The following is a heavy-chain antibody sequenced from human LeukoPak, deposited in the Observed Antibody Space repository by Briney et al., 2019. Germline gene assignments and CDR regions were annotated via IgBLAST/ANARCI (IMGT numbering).Heavy chain of an antibody. J-gene: IGHJ4*02. CDR3: AMILPGSYKDY. CDR2: IYSGGST. CDR1: GFTFSSYA. D-gene: IGHD1-26*01. V-gene: IGHV3-53*01. Sequence: GGSLRLSCAASGFTFSSYAMSWVRQAPGKGLEWVSVIYSGGSTYYADSVKGRFTISRDNSKNTLYLQMNSLRAEDTAVYYCAMILPGSYKDYWGQGTLVTVSS.